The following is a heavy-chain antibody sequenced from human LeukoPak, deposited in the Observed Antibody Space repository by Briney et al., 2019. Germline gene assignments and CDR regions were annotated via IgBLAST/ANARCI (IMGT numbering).Heavy chain of an antibody. D-gene: IGHD3-22*01. Sequence: PGGSLRLSCAASGFTVSSNYMSWVRQAPGKGLEWVAVISYDGSNKYYADSVKGRFTISRDNSKNTLYLQMNSLRAEDTAVYYCARGLSRPRRHYYDSSGYIGDGSYYFDYWGQGTLVTVSS. CDR3: ARGLSRPRRHYYDSSGYIGDGSYYFDY. CDR2: ISYDGSNK. V-gene: IGHV3-30-3*01. J-gene: IGHJ4*02. CDR1: GFTVSSNY.